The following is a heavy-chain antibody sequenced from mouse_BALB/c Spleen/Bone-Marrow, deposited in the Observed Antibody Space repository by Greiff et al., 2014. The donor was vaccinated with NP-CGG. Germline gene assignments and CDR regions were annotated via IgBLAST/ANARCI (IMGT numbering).Heavy chain of an antibody. CDR3: AYYRYDVNY. Sequence: DLVKPGASVKLSCKASGYTFTSYWINWIKQRPGQGLEWIGRIAPGSGSTYYNEMFKGKATLTVDTSSSTAYILLSSLSSEDSAVYFCAYYRYDVNYWGQGPTLTVSS. CDR1: GYTFTSYW. CDR2: IAPGSGST. D-gene: IGHD2-14*01. J-gene: IGHJ2*01. V-gene: IGHV1S41*01.